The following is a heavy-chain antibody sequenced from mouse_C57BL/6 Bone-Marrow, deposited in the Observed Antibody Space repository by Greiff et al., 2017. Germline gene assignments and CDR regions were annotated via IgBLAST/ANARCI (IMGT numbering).Heavy chain of an antibody. CDR3: ARDYHWYFDV. CDR2: IYPSDSET. J-gene: IGHJ1*03. D-gene: IGHD2-4*01. CDR1: GYTFTSYW. V-gene: IGHV1-61*01. Sequence: QVQLQQPGAELVRPGSSVKLSCKASGYTFTSYWMDWVKQRPGQGLEWIGNIYPSDSETHYNQKFKDKATLTVDKSSSTAYMQLKSLTSEDSAVYYCARDYHWYFDVWGTGTTVTVSS.